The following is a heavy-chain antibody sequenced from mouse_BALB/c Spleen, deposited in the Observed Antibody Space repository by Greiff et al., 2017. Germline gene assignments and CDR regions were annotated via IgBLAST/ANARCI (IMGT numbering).Heavy chain of an antibody. J-gene: IGHJ2*01. D-gene: IGHD1-1*01. V-gene: IGHV1-69*02. CDR2: IYPSDSYT. Sequence: QVQLQQSGAELVRPGASVKLSCKASGYTFTSYWINWVKQRPGQGLEWIGNIYPSDSYTNYNQKFKDKATLTVDKSSSTAYMQLSSPTSEDSAVYYCTRDGYYWGQGTTLTVSS. CDR1: GYTFTSYW. CDR3: TRDGYY.